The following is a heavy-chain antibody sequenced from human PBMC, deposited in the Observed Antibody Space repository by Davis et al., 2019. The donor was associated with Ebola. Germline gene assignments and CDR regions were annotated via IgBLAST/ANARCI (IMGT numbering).Heavy chain of an antibody. CDR1: GGSISSYY. V-gene: IGHV4-59*05. CDR3: AREFSDI. J-gene: IGHJ3*02. Sequence: SETLSLTCAVSGGSISSYYWSWIRQPPGKGLEWIGSIYYSGSTYYNPSLKSRVTISVDTSKNQFSLKLSSVTAADTAVYYCAREFSDIWGQGTMVTVSS. D-gene: IGHD3-10*01. CDR2: IYYSGST.